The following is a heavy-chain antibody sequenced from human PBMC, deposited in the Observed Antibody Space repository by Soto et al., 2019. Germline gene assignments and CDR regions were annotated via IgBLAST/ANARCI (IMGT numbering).Heavy chain of an antibody. CDR2: INAGNGNT. V-gene: IGHV1-3*01. Sequence: ASVKVSCKASGYTFTSYAMHWVRQAPGQRLEWMGWINAGNGNTKYSQKLQGRVTMTTDTSTSTAYMELRSLRSDDTAVYYCANFQHWGQGTLVTVSS. J-gene: IGHJ1*01. CDR1: GYTFTSYA. CDR3: ANFQH.